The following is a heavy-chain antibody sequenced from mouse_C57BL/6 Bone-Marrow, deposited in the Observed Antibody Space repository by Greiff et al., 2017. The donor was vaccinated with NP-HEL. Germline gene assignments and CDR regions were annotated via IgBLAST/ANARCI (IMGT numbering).Heavy chain of an antibody. CDR3: AKGNYGSSFSYWYFDV. CDR2: IWSGGST. V-gene: IGHV2-4*01. J-gene: IGHJ1*03. D-gene: IGHD1-1*01. Sequence: QVHVKQSGPGLVQPSQSLSITCTVSGFSLTSYGVHWVRQPPGKGLEWLGVIWSGGSTDYNAAFISRLSISKDNSKSQVFFKMNSLQADDTAIYYCAKGNYGSSFSYWYFDVWGTGTTVTVSS. CDR1: GFSLTSYG.